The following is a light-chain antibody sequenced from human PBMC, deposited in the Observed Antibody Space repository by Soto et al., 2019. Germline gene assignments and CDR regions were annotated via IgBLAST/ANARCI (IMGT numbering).Light chain of an antibody. Sequence: EIVFTQSPGTLSLSPGERATLSCRASQSVSSNLAWYQQKPGQAPRLLIYGASTRATGIPARFSGGGSGTEFILTISSLQSEDFAVYYCQQHTDWPPITFGQGTRLEIK. CDR2: GAS. CDR3: QQHTDWPPIT. J-gene: IGKJ5*01. V-gene: IGKV3-15*01. CDR1: QSVSSN.